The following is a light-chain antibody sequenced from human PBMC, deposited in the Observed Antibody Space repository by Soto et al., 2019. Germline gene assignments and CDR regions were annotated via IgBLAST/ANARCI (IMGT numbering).Light chain of an antibody. CDR1: QTVTSSY. CDR3: QQYGRSPLT. V-gene: IGKV3-20*01. CDR2: GAS. J-gene: IGKJ4*01. Sequence: EIVLTQSPGTLSLSPGERATLSCRASQTVTSSYLAWYQQKPGQAPRLLIYGASSRAAGIPDRFSGSGSGTDFTLTISRLAPEDFAVYHCQQYGRSPLTFGGGTKVEIK.